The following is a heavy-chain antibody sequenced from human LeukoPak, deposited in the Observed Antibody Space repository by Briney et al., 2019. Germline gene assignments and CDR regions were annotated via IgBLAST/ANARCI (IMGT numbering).Heavy chain of an antibody. V-gene: IGHV1-69*13. D-gene: IGHD3-10*01. CDR2: IIPIFGTA. CDR3: ATDAHGSGSYYKPPRY. J-gene: IGHJ4*02. Sequence: SVKVSCKASGGTFSSYAISWVRQAPGQGLEWMGGIIPIFGTANYAQKFQGRVTITADESTSTAYMELSSLRSEDTAVYYCATDAHGSGSYYKPPRYWGQGTLVTVSS. CDR1: GGTFSSYA.